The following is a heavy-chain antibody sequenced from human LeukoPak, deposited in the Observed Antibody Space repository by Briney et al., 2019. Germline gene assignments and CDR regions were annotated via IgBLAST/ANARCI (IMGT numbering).Heavy chain of an antibody. CDR2: IRSDGSHE. Sequence: GGSLRLSCAASGFIFSNYGMHWVRQAPGKGLEWVAFIRSDGSHEFYADSVKGRLTISRDNFRNTLYLQMRSLSYEDTAVYYCVRDWGYCRSTSCYTFDYWGQGTLVTASS. CDR3: VRDWGYCRSTSCYTFDY. D-gene: IGHD2-2*02. J-gene: IGHJ4*02. CDR1: GFIFSNYG. V-gene: IGHV3-30*02.